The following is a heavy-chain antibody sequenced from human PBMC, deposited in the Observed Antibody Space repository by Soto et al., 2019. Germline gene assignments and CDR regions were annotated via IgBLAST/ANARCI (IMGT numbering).Heavy chain of an antibody. V-gene: IGHV1-69*08. CDR1: GGTFSPYT. Sequence: QVQLVQSEAEVKKPGSSVKVSCKASGGTFSPYTINWLRQAPGQGLEWMGRIIPFHGVTNYAQKFQARVTITADKSTSTAYMELTGLRFEDTAMYYCTRDWEITVSTWSFGGFWGRGTLVTVSS. CDR2: IIPFHGVT. J-gene: IGHJ4*02. CDR3: TRDWEITVSTWSFGGF. D-gene: IGHD3-10*01.